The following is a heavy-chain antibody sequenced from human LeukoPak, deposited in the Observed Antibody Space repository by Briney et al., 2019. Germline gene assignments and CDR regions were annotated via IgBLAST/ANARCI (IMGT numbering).Heavy chain of an antibody. J-gene: IGHJ6*02. Sequence: PGGSLRLSCAASGFTFSSYGVHWVRQAPGKGLEWVAVIWYDGSNKYYADSVKGRFTISRDNSKNTLYLQMNSLRAEDTAVYYCASGLAARTYYYYYGMDVWGQGTTVTVSS. CDR2: IWYDGSNK. V-gene: IGHV3-33*01. CDR3: ASGLAARTYYYYYGMDV. D-gene: IGHD2-15*01. CDR1: GFTFSSYG.